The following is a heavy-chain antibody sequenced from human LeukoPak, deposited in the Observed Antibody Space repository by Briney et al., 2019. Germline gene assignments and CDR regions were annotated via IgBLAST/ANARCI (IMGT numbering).Heavy chain of an antibody. CDR1: GYTLTELS. CDR2: FDPEDGET. CDR3: ATSPRIMITFGGIWVDY. V-gene: IGHV1-24*01. J-gene: IGHJ4*02. D-gene: IGHD3-16*01. Sequence: GASVKESCKVSGYTLTELSMHWVRQAPGKGLEWMGGFDPEDGETIYAQKFQGRVTMTEDTSTDTAYMELSSLRSEDTAVYYCATSPRIMITFGGIWVDYWGQGTLVTVSS.